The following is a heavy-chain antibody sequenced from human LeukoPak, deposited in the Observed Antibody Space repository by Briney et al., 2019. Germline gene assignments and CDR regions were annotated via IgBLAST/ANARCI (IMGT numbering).Heavy chain of an antibody. CDR2: ISYDGSNK. Sequence: GGSLRLSCAASGFTFSSYAMHWVRQAPGKGLEWVAVISYDGSNKYYADSVKGRFTISRDNSKNTLYLQMNSLRAEDTAVYYSARGITMIVVVITDFDYWGQRTLVTVSS. CDR1: GFTFSSYA. V-gene: IGHV3-30-3*01. J-gene: IGHJ4*02. CDR3: ARGITMIVVVITDFDY. D-gene: IGHD3-22*01.